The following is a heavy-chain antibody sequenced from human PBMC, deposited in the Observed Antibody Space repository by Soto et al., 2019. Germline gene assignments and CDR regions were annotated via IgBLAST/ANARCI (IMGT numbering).Heavy chain of an antibody. CDR3: ARGKEMPIISSNGFDP. CDR1: GGAFSTYA. CDR2: LIPIFRSP. D-gene: IGHD3-16*02. V-gene: IGHV1-69*01. J-gene: IGHJ5*02. Sequence: QVQLVQSGAEVKKPGSSVKVSCNASGGAFSTYAITWVRQAPGQGLEWMGGLIPIFRSPTYAQRFQGRLTITADDSSTTAYMELSSLTSDDTALYYCARGKEMPIISSNGFDPWGQGTLVTVSS.